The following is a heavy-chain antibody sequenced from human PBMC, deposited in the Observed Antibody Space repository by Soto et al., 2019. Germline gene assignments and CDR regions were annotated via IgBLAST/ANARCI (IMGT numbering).Heavy chain of an antibody. CDR2: IYYSGST. CDR1: GGSISSSSYY. V-gene: IGHV4-39*01. J-gene: IGHJ5*02. CDR3: ARHDCGQQQLVMKGWFDP. Sequence: SETLSLTCTVSGGSISSSSYYWGWIRQPPGKGLEWIGSIYYSGSTYYNPSLKSRVTISVDTSKNQFSLKLSSVTAADTAVYYCARHDCGQQQLVMKGWFDPWGQGTLVTVSS. D-gene: IGHD6-13*01.